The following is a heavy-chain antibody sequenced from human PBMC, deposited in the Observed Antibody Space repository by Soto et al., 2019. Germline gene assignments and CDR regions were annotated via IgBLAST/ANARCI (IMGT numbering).Heavy chain of an antibody. J-gene: IGHJ4*02. CDR2: INHDGSKT. V-gene: IGHV3-74*01. CDR3: VREPWGFSGTWYDY. CDR1: KFSFNNYW. D-gene: IGHD6-13*01. Sequence: GGSLRLSCAASKFSFNNYWMHWVRQVPGRGPAWVSRINHDGSKTEYADSVKGRFTISRDNTKNTLYLQMNSLRVEDTAMYYCVREPWGFSGTWYDYWGQGTLVTVSS.